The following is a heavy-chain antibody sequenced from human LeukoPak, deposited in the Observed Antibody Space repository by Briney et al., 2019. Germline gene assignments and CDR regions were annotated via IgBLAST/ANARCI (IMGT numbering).Heavy chain of an antibody. CDR1: GFTFTDSY. Sequence: GGSLRLSCAASGFTFTDSYMTWVRQAPGKGLEWLSYISSSGDDTNYADSVRGRFTISRDNAKNSLYLQMNSLRAEDTAVYYCARGVRNIGDYWGQGTLVTVSS. D-gene: IGHD2/OR15-2a*01. CDR2: ISSSGDDT. CDR3: ARGVRNIGDY. J-gene: IGHJ4*02. V-gene: IGHV3-11*06.